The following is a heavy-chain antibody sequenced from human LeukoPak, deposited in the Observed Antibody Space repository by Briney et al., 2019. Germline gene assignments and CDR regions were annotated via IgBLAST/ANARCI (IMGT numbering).Heavy chain of an antibody. V-gene: IGHV3-48*03. CDR3: ARERTTIVSGTTIGAY. CDR2: TTGSGDTI. CDR1: GFTFSSYE. J-gene: IGHJ4*02. D-gene: IGHD2/OR15-2a*01. Sequence: GGSLRLSCSASGFTFSSYEMNWVRQAPGKGLEWISYTTGSGDTIYYADSVKGRFTISRDNAKNSLLLQMNSLTADDTAVYYCARERTTIVSGTTIGAYWGQGTLVTVSS.